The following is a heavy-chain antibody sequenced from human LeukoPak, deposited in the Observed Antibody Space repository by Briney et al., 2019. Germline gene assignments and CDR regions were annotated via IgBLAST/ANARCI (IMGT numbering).Heavy chain of an antibody. CDR2: ISSSGSTI. D-gene: IGHD1-7*01. J-gene: IGHJ3*02. Sequence: GGSLRLSCAASGFTFSSYSMNWVRQAPGKGLEWGSSISSSGSTIYYAGSVKGRFTISRENAKNSLYLQMNRLRAEDTAVYYCARDGRVGTTAAAFDIWGQGTMVTVSS. V-gene: IGHV3-21*04. CDR3: ARDGRVGTTAAAFDI. CDR1: GFTFSSYS.